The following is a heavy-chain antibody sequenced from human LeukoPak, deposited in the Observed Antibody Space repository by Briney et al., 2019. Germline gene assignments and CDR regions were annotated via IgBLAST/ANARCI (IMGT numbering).Heavy chain of an antibody. D-gene: IGHD1-20*01. Sequence: GGSLRLSCAASGFTFSSYSMNWVRQAPGKGLEWVSSISSSSSYIYYADSVKGRFTTSRDNAKNSLYLQMNSLRAEDTAVYYCARDHNWNDAYFDYWGQGTLVTVSS. V-gene: IGHV3-21*01. J-gene: IGHJ4*02. CDR2: ISSSSSYI. CDR1: GFTFSSYS. CDR3: ARDHNWNDAYFDY.